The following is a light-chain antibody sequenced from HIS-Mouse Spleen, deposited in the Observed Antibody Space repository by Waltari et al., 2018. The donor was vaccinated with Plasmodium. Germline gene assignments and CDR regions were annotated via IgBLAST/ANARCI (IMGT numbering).Light chain of an antibody. CDR3: QQSYSTPQLT. CDR2: AAS. Sequence: DIQMTPSPSSLSASLGDRITITCRASQSISSYLNWYQQKPGKAPKLLIYAASSLQSGVPSRFSGSGSGTDFTLTISSLQPEDYATYYCQQSYSTPQLTFGGGTKVEIK. V-gene: IGKV1-39*01. CDR1: QSISSY. J-gene: IGKJ4*01.